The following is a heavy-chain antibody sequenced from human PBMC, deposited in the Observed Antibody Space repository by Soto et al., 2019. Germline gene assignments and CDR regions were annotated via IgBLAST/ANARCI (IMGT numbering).Heavy chain of an antibody. V-gene: IGHV3-64*04. CDR1: GFTFSSYA. CDR3: AKGISYYYYYGVDV. J-gene: IGHJ6*02. Sequence: GGSLRLSCSASGFTFSSYAMHWVRQAPGKGLEYVSAIIDSGGSTYYADSVKGRFTISRDNSKSTLYLQMNSLRAEDTALYYCAKGISYYYYYGVDVWGQGTTVTVSS. CDR2: IIDSGGST.